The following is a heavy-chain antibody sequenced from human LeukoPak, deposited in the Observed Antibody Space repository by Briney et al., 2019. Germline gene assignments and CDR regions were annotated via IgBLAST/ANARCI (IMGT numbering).Heavy chain of an antibody. CDR3: ARVRYCSGGSCYQNGAFDI. D-gene: IGHD2-15*01. Sequence: PGRSLRLSCAASGFTFSSYAMHWVRQAPGKGLEWVAVISYDGSNKYYADSVKGRFTISRDNSKNTLYLQMNSLRAEDTAVYYCARVRYCSGGSCYQNGAFDIWGQGTMVTVSS. CDR1: GFTFSSYA. J-gene: IGHJ3*02. CDR2: ISYDGSNK. V-gene: IGHV3-30*04.